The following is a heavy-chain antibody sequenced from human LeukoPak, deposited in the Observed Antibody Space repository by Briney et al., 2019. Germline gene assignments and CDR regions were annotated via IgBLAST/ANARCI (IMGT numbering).Heavy chain of an antibody. CDR2: IYYSGST. V-gene: IGHV4-59*01. CDR3: ARARGDRFGELLYGMDV. D-gene: IGHD3-10*01. J-gene: IGHJ6*02. CDR1: GGSISSYY. Sequence: PSETLSLTCTASGGSISSYYWSWIRQPPGKGLEWIGYIYYSGSTNYNPSLKSRVTISVDTSKNQFSLKLSSVTAADTAVYYCARARGDRFGELLYGMDVWGQGTTVTVSS.